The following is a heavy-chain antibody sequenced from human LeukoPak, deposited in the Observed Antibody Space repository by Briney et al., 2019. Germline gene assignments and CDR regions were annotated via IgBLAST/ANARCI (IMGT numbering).Heavy chain of an antibody. CDR3: SRGLGYDSSGYNDY. CDR1: GGSFSGYY. Sequence: PSETLSLTCAGYGGSFSGYYWSWIRQPPGKGLEWIGEINHSGSTNYNPSPKSRVTISVDTSKNQFSLKLSTVTAADTTAYYSSRGLGYDSSGYNDYWGQGTLVTVSS. J-gene: IGHJ4*02. CDR2: INHSGST. V-gene: IGHV4-34*01. D-gene: IGHD3-22*01.